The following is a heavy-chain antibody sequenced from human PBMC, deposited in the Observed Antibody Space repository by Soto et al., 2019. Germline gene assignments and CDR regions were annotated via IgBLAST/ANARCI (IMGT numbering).Heavy chain of an antibody. J-gene: IGHJ5*02. V-gene: IGHV1-18*01. CDR3: ERDVWPSGNNWYDP. Sequence: ASVKVSCKASGYTFTSYGISWVRQAPGQGLEWMGWISAYNGNTNYAQKLQGRVTMTTDTSTSTAYMELRSLRSDDTAVYYCERDVWPSGNNWYDPWGRGTRVAVCS. CDR2: ISAYNGNT. D-gene: IGHD2-15*01. CDR1: GYTFTSYG.